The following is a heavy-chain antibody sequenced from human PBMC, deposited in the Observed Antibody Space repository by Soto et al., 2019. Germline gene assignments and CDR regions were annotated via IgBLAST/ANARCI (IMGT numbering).Heavy chain of an antibody. CDR1: GFSVSNFY. D-gene: IGHD1-1*01. V-gene: IGHV3-53*01. CDR2: VYSAGPT. Sequence: PGGSLRLSCVASGFSVSNFYMSWVRQAPGRGLQWVSIVYSAGPTYYADSVKGRFTISRDESKNTVYFQMDDLRAEDTATYYCARGKSRDAYNPLGYWGPGTLVTVS. J-gene: IGHJ4*02. CDR3: ARGKSRDAYNPLGY.